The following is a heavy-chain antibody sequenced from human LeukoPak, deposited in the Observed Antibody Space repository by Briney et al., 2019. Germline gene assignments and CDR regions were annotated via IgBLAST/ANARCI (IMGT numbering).Heavy chain of an antibody. D-gene: IGHD5-18*01. J-gene: IGHJ6*03. Sequence: PSETLSLTCAVYGGSFSGYYWSWIRQPPGKGLEWIGEINHSGSTNYNPSLKSRVTISGDTSRNQFSLKLSSVTAADTAVYFCARVGYSYVINDWSRTGLGAYPTKYYYHMDVWGKGTTVTVSS. CDR2: INHSGST. CDR3: ARVGYSYVINDWSRTGLGAYPTKYYYHMDV. V-gene: IGHV4-34*01. CDR1: GGSFSGYY.